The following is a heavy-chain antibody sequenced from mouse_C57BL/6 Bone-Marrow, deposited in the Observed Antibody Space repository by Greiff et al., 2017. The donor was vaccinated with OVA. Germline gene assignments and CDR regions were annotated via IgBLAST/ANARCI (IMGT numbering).Heavy chain of an antibody. D-gene: IGHD1-1*01. CDR2: ISYSGST. J-gene: IGHJ1*03. Sequence: VQLQQSGPGLAKPSQTLSLTCSVTGYSITSDYWNWIRKFPGNKLEYMGYISYSGSTYYNPSLKSRISITRDTSKNQYYLQLNSVTTEDTATYYCAKSPLYGSSYGNFDVWGTGTTVTVSS. CDR1: GYSITSDY. CDR3: AKSPLYGSSYGNFDV. V-gene: IGHV3-8*01.